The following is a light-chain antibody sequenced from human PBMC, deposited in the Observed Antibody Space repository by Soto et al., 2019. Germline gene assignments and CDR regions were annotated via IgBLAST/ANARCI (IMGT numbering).Light chain of an antibody. CDR2: GAS. CDR3: QQAYITPIT. CDR1: QSVSSSY. Sequence: IVLTQSPGTLSLSPGERATLSCRASQSVSSSYLAWYQQKPGQAPRLLIYGASSRATGIPARFSGSGSGTDFTLTISSLQPEDFATYYCQQAYITPITFGQGTRLEIK. J-gene: IGKJ5*01. V-gene: IGKV3-20*01.